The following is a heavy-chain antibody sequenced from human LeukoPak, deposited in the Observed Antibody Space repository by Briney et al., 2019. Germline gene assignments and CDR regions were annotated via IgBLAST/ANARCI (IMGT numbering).Heavy chain of an antibody. CDR2: IYYSGST. CDR3: ARVEWGYAFDY. D-gene: IGHD5-12*01. J-gene: IGHJ4*02. CDR1: GGSISSYY. V-gene: IGHV4-59*01. Sequence: KTSETLSLTCTVSGGSISSYYWSWIRQPPGKGLEWIGSIYYSGSTNYNPSLKSRVTISVDTSKNQFSLKLSSVTAADTAVYYCARVEWGYAFDYWGQGTLVTVSS.